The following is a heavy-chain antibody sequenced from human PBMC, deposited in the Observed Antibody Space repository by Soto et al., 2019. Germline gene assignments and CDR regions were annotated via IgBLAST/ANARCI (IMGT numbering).Heavy chain of an antibody. CDR1: GFTFSSYC. V-gene: IGHV3-30*18. CDR2: ISYDGSNK. J-gene: IGHJ4*02. CDR3: AKTRMTTVTLGPDY. Sequence: GGSLRLSCAASGFTFSSYCMHWVRQAPGKGLEWVAVISYDGSNKYYADSVKGRFTISRDNSKNTLYLQMNSLRAEDTAVYYCAKTRMTTVTLGPDYWGQGTLVTVSS. D-gene: IGHD4-4*01.